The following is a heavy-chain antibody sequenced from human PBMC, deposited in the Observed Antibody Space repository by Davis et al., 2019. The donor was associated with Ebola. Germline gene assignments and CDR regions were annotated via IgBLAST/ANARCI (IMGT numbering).Heavy chain of an antibody. CDR1: GFTFSSYW. D-gene: IGHD6-19*01. CDR2: IKQDGSEK. V-gene: IGHV3-7*03. CDR3: ARDNRGYSSGWYLDYYYGMDV. Sequence: GRSLKISCAASGFTFSSYWMSWVRQAPGKGLEWVANIKQDGSEKYYVDSVKGRFTIPRDNAKNSLYLQMNSLRAEDTAVYYCARDNRGYSSGWYLDYYYGMDVWGQGTTVTVSS. J-gene: IGHJ6*02.